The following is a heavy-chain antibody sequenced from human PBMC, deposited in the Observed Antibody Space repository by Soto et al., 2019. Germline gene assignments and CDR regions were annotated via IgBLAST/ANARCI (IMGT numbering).Heavy chain of an antibody. CDR2: ISSSSSYI. V-gene: IGHV3-21*01. J-gene: IGHJ6*02. Sequence: GGSLRVSCAASGFTFSSYSMNWVRQAPGKGLEWVSSISSSSSYIYYADSVKGRFTISRDNAKNSLYLQMNSLRAEDTAVYYCARDLYSGYDHPPYYYYYGMDVWGQGTTVTVSS. CDR1: GFTFSSYS. D-gene: IGHD5-12*01. CDR3: ARDLYSGYDHPPYYYYYGMDV.